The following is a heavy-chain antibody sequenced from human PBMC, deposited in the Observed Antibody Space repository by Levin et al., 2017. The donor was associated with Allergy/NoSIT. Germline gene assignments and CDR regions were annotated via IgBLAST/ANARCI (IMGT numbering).Heavy chain of an antibody. Sequence: GGSLRLSCVASGFIFRSYVMSWVRQAPGKGLEWVSDISGGAINTYYADSVKGRFTISRDNSKNTLYLQMNSLRAEDTAVYYCAKAGANVLPYFFDYWGLGTLVTVSS. D-gene: IGHD3-9*01. V-gene: IGHV3-23*01. CDR2: ISGGAINT. J-gene: IGHJ4*02. CDR1: GFIFRSYV. CDR3: AKAGANVLPYFFDY.